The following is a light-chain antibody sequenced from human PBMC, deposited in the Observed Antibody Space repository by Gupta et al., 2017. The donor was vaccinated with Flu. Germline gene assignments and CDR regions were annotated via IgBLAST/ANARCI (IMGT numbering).Light chain of an antibody. CDR2: DDD. CDR1: NIRRKD. Sequence: SYGLTQTPSVSVAPGQTARITCGGDNIRRKDVHWFQQKAGQVPVLVIYDDDDRASGIPERFAGSNSGNSATLTISGVEAGDEADYFCQVWDSVTRHHVFGGGTKLTVL. J-gene: IGLJ2*01. V-gene: IGLV3-21*02. CDR3: QVWDSVTRHHV.